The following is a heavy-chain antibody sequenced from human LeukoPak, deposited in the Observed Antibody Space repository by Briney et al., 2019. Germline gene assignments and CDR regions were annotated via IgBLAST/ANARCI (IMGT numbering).Heavy chain of an antibody. CDR3: ARGNIAMAPNFDY. J-gene: IGHJ4*02. CDR1: GYTFTSYD. Sequence: GASVKVSFQASGYTFTSYDINWVRQATGQGREWMGGMNPNSGNTGYAQKFQGRVTMTRNTSISTAYMELSSLRSEDTAVYHCARGNIAMAPNFDYWGQGTLVTVSS. D-gene: IGHD5-18*01. V-gene: IGHV1-8*01. CDR2: MNPNSGNT.